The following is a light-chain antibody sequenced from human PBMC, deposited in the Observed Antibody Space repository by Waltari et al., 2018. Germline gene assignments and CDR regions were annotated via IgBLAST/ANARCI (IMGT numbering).Light chain of an antibody. CDR2: AAS. J-gene: IGKJ2*01. Sequence: DLQMTQSPSSVSASVGDSVTITCRASQDINNWLAWYQQKPGKAPNLLIYAASSLQSWVPSRFSGSGSGTDFTLTISSLQPDDFATYYCQQYHSPVTFGQGTKLEIK. CDR1: QDINNW. V-gene: IGKV1-12*01. CDR3: QQYHSPVT.